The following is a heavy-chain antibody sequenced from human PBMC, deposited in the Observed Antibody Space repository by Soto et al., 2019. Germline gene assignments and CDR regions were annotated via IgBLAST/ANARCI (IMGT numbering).Heavy chain of an antibody. CDR2: ISAYNGNT. Sequence: GASVKVSCKAYGYTFTSYVISWVRQAPGQGLEWMGWISAYNGNTNYAQKLQGRVTMTTDTSTSTAYMELRSLRSDDTAVYYCARDSSKITMVRAHSSHYDYWGQGTLVTVSS. D-gene: IGHD3-10*01. J-gene: IGHJ4*02. V-gene: IGHV1-18*01. CDR3: ARDSSKITMVRAHSSHYDY. CDR1: GYTFTSYV.